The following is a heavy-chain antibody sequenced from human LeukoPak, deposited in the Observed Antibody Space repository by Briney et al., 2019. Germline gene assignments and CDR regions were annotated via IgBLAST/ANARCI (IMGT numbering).Heavy chain of an antibody. CDR1: GGSISITNYH. J-gene: IGHJ4*02. CDR3: ARHSAGDGIDY. V-gene: IGHV4-39*01. D-gene: IGHD7-27*01. Sequence: SETLSLTCTVSGGSISITNYHWAWIRQPPGKGLEYIGSIYYSGSTSYNPSLKSRVTISVDTSKNQFSLKVNSMTATDTAVFYCARHSAGDGIDYWGQGTLVTVSS. CDR2: IYYSGST.